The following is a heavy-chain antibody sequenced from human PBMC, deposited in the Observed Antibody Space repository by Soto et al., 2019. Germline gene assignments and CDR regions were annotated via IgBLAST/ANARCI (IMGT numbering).Heavy chain of an antibody. Sequence: QVQLQESGPGLVKPSQTLSLTCTVSGGSISSGGYYWSWIRQHPGKGLEWIGYIYYSGSTYYNPSPXRXXTISVDTSKTQFSLKLTSVTAADTAVYYCARSVFPWGQGTLVTVSS. J-gene: IGHJ5*02. CDR2: IYYSGST. V-gene: IGHV4-31*03. CDR1: GGSISSGGYY. CDR3: ARSVFP.